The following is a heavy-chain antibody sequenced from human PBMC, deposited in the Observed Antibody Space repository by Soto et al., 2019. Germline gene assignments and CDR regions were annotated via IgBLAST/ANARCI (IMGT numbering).Heavy chain of an antibody. V-gene: IGHV3-53*01. Sequence: EVQLVESGGGLIQPGGSLRLSCAVSGFTVSNNYMSWVRQAPGKGLEGVSVIYSGGYTSYGDSVKGRFTISRDNSKNPFYFQMNSLGPDDPAVFYWAGTPGGGGYWGQGTLVTVSS. CDR2: IYSGGYT. CDR3: AGTPGGGGY. D-gene: IGHD3-10*01. CDR1: GFTVSNNY. J-gene: IGHJ4*02.